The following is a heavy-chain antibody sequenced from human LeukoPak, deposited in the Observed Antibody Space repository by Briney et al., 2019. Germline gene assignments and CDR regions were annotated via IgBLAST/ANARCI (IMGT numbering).Heavy chain of an antibody. CDR1: GGTFSSYT. Sequence: ASVKVSCKASGGTFSSYTISWVRQAPGQGLEWMGGIIPLFGTPDYAQKFQDRLTITADKSTSTAYMELSSLRSEDTAVYYCARRDSRDGGVDYWGQGTLVTVSS. CDR2: IIPLFGTP. CDR3: ARRDSRDGGVDY. V-gene: IGHV1-69*06. D-gene: IGHD5-24*01. J-gene: IGHJ4*02.